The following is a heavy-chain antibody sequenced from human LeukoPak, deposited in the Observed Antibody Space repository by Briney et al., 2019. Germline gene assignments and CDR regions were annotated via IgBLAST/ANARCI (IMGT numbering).Heavy chain of an antibody. Sequence: SETLSLTCAVYGGSFSGYYWSWIRQPPGKGLEWIGEINHSGSTNYNPSLKSRVTISVDTSKNQFSLKLSSVTAADTAVYYCARAMTTLNDAFDIRGQGTMVTVSS. CDR2: INHSGST. CDR3: ARAMTTLNDAFDI. D-gene: IGHD4-11*01. CDR1: GGSFSGYY. J-gene: IGHJ3*02. V-gene: IGHV4-34*01.